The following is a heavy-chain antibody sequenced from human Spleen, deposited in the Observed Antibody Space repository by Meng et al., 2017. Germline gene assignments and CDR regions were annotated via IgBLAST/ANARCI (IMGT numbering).Heavy chain of an antibody. J-gene: IGHJ4*02. Sequence: AVISYDGSNKYYADSVKGRFTISRDNSKDTLYLQMNSLRAEDTAVYYCAKARFNGWGSFDYWGQGTLVTVSS. CDR2: ISYDGSNK. V-gene: IGHV3-30*18. CDR3: AKARFNGWGSFDY. D-gene: IGHD6-19*01.